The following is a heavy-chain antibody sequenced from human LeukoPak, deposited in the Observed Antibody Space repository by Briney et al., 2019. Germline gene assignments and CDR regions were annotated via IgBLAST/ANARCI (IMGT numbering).Heavy chain of an antibody. D-gene: IGHD1-26*01. V-gene: IGHV4-59*01. CDR3: ASGSYTHYYFDY. CDR1: GGSISSYY. J-gene: IGHJ4*02. CDR2: IYYSGST. Sequence: SETLSLTCTVSGGSISSYYWSWIRQPPGKGLEWIGYIYYSGSTNYNPSLKSRVTIAVDTSKNQFSLKLSYVTAADTAVYSCASGSYTHYYFDYWGQGTLVTVS.